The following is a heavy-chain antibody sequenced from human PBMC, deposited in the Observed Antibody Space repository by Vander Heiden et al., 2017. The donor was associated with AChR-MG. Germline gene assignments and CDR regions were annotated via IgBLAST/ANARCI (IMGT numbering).Heavy chain of an antibody. CDR2: IYYSGST. J-gene: IGHJ6*02. V-gene: IGHV4-39*01. D-gene: IGHD2-15*01. Sequence: QLQLQESGPGLVKPSEPLSLTCPVPGGSISVSSYCWGWLRQPPGKGLEWIRSIYYSGSTSYNPSLKSRVTISVDTSKNQFSLKLSSVTAADTAVYYCKVGHPDYYYGMDVWGQGTTVTVSS. CDR3: KVGHPDYYYGMDV. CDR1: GGSISVSSYC.